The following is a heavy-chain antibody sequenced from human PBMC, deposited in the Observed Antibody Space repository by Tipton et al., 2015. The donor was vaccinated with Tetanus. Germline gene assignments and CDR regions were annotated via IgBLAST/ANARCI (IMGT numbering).Heavy chain of an antibody. V-gene: IGHV4-4*07. CDR3: ARDVWRYYDSSGYQDHDAFDI. CDR2: IYTSGST. CDR1: GGSIGTYY. Sequence: TLSLTCTVSGGSIGTYYWSWIRQPAGKGLEWIGRIYTSGSTNYNPSLKRRVTMSVDTSNTQLSLKLSSVTAADTAVYYCARDVWRYYDSSGYQDHDAFDIWGQGTMVTVSS. J-gene: IGHJ3*02. D-gene: IGHD3-22*01.